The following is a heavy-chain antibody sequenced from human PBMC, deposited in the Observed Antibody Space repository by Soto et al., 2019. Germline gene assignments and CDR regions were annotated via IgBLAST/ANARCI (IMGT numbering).Heavy chain of an antibody. D-gene: IGHD3-3*01. V-gene: IGHV4-34*01. J-gene: IGHJ4*02. Sequence: PSETLSLTCAVYGGSFSGYYWGWIRQPPGKGLEWIGEINHSGSTNYNPSLKSRVTISVDTSKNQFSLKLSSVTAADTAVYYCASGADYDFWSGYYYWGQGTLVTVSS. CDR2: INHSGST. CDR1: GGSFSGYY. CDR3: ASGADYDFWSGYYY.